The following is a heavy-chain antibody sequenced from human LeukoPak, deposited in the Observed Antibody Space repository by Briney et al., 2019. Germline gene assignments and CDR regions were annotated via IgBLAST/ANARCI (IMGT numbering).Heavy chain of an antibody. CDR3: ARWAILEWLFENGYYYYMDV. Sequence: PGGSLRLSCAASGFTFSSFAMIWVRQAPGKGLEWVSSISSTSTYIYYADSVKGRFTISRDNAKNSLYLQMNSLRAEDTAVYFCARWAILEWLFENGYYYYMDVWGKGTTVTVSS. V-gene: IGHV3-21*01. J-gene: IGHJ6*03. CDR1: GFTFSSFA. D-gene: IGHD3-3*01. CDR2: ISSTSTYI.